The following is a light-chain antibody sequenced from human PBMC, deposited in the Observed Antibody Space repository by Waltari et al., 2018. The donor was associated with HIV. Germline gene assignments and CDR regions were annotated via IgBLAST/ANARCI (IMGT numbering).Light chain of an antibody. CDR3: AAWDDSLNGDVV. V-gene: IGLV1-44*01. J-gene: IGLJ2*01. CDR2: TNN. Sequence: QSVLTQPPSASGTPGQRVTISCSGSSSDIGSHTVNWYQQLPGTAPRLLIYTNNQRPAGVPVRFSGSKSGTSASLVISGLQSEDEADYFCAAWDDSLNGDVVFGGGTKLTVL. CDR1: SSDIGSHT.